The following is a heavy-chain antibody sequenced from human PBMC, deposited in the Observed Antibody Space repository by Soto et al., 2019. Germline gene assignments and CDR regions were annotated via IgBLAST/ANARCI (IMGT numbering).Heavy chain of an antibody. D-gene: IGHD3-9*01. Sequence: QVQLVESGGGVVQPGRSLRLSCAVSGFTFSSYGMHWVRQAPGKGLEWVAVISYDGSNKYYADSVKGRFTISRDNSKNTLYLQMNSLRAEDTAVYYCAKDRVDTYYYYFMDVWGKGTTVTVSS. CDR3: AKDRVDTYYYYFMDV. V-gene: IGHV3-30*18. CDR1: GFTFSSYG. J-gene: IGHJ6*03. CDR2: ISYDGSNK.